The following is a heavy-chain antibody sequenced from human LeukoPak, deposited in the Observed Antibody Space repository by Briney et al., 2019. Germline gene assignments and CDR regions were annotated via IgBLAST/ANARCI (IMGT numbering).Heavy chain of an antibody. CDR3: ARDLEMGGAFDI. V-gene: IGHV3-21*01. CDR2: ISSSSSYI. D-gene: IGHD5-24*01. J-gene: IGHJ3*02. Sequence: GGSLRLACAVSRFTLSSYSMNWVRQAPGGGREWVSSISSSSSYICYAESVKGRFTICRDNAKNSLYLQMNSLRAEDTAVYYCARDLEMGGAFDIWGQGTMVTVSS. CDR1: RFTLSSYS.